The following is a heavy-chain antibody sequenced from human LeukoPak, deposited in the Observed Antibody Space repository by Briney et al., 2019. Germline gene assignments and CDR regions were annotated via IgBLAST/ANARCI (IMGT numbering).Heavy chain of an antibody. CDR1: GYTFTGYY. J-gene: IGHJ6*03. CDR2: INPNSGGT. CDR3: ARDTSSYYYYYYMDV. Sequence: ASGKVSCKASGYTFTGYYMHWVRQAPGQGLEWMGWINPNSGGTNYAQKFQGRVTMTRDTSISTAYMELSRLRSDDTAVYYCARDTSSYYYYYYMDVWGKGTTVTVSS. V-gene: IGHV1-2*02.